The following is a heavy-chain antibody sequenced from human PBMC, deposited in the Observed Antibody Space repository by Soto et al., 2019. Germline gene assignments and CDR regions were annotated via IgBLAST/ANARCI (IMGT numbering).Heavy chain of an antibody. V-gene: IGHV1-69*04. Sequence: ASVKVSCKASGGTFSSYTISWVRQAPGQGLEWMGRIIPILGIANYAQKFQGRVTITADKSTSTAYMELSSLRSEDTAVYYCARDQPPKYILNVGWYDPWGQGTLVTVS. CDR3: ARDQPPKYILNVGWYDP. J-gene: IGHJ5*02. D-gene: IGHD1-1*01. CDR2: IIPILGIA. CDR1: GGTFSSYT.